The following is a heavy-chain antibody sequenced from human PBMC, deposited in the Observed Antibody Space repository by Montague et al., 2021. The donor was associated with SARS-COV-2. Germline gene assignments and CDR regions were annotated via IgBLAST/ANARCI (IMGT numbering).Heavy chain of an antibody. Sequence: SETLSLTCTVSGFSIGSGDYWGWIRQPPRKGLEWIGSIYHSGTTXYNPSLQSRLTMSIDTSTNQFSLRLTSVTAADTAVFFCVREKAGGLRNVLDIWGQGTTVTVSS. CDR3: VREKAGGLRNVLDI. D-gene: IGHD1-26*01. J-gene: IGHJ3*02. CDR2: IYHSGTT. V-gene: IGHV4-38-2*02. CDR1: GFSIGSGDY.